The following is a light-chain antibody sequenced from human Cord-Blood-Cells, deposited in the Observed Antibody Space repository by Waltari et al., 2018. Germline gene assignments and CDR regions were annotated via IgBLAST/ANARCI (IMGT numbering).Light chain of an antibody. CDR1: QSVLYSANNKTY. J-gene: IGKJ4*01. V-gene: IGKV4-1*01. Sequence: DIVMTQSPDSLAVSLGERATINCKSSQSVLYSANNKTYLAWYQQKPGQPPKLLIYWASTRESGVPDRFSGSGSGTDFTLTISSLQAEDVAVYYCQQYYSTPILTFGGGTKVEIK. CDR3: QQYYSTPILT. CDR2: WAS.